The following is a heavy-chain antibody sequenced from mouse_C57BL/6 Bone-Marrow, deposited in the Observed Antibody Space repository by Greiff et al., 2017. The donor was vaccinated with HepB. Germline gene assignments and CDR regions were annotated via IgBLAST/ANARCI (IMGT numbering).Heavy chain of an antibody. V-gene: IGHV1-64*01. Sequence: VQLQQPGAELVKPGASVKLSCKASGYTFTSYWMHWVKQRPGQGLEWIGMIHPNSGSTNYNEKFKSKATLTVDKSSGTAYMQLSSLTSEDSAVYYCARSGYPCHYFDYWGQGTTLTVSS. CDR2: IHPNSGST. D-gene: IGHD3-1*01. CDR1: GYTFTSYW. CDR3: ARSGYPCHYFDY. J-gene: IGHJ2*01.